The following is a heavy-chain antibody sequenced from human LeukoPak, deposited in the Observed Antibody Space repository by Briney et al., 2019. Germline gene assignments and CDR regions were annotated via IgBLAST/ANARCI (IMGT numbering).Heavy chain of an antibody. CDR2: INNSVST. Sequence: SETLSLICAVYGGSFSGYYWSWLRQPPGKGLEWIGEINNSVSTNYNPSLKSRVTISVDTSKNQFSLKLSSVTAADTAVYYCARGLSSIAARQSDYRGQGTLVTVSS. V-gene: IGHV4-34*01. J-gene: IGHJ4*02. D-gene: IGHD6-6*01. CDR1: GGSFSGYY. CDR3: ARGLSSIAARQSDY.